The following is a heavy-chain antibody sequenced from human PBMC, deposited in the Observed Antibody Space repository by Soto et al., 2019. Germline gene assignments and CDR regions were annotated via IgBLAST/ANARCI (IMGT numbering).Heavy chain of an antibody. V-gene: IGHV4-59*08. CDR1: GASISSFY. CDR3: ARCKDGGNWYFDL. Sequence: QVQLQESGPGLVKPSETLSLTCTVSGASISSFYWSWIRQPPGKGLEWIGHISYSGSTNYNPSLKSRGTRCLDTSKDPFSLKASSLTAAGPGVYYFARCKDGGNWYFDLWGRGTLVTVSS. D-gene: IGHD2-15*01. CDR2: ISYSGST. J-gene: IGHJ2*01.